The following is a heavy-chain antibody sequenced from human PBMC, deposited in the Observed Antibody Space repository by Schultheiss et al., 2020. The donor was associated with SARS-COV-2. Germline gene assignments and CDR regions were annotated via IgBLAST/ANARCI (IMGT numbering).Heavy chain of an antibody. CDR1: GFTFSSYG. CDR2: ISYDGSNK. J-gene: IGHJ6*02. Sequence: GGSLRLSCAASGFTFSSYGMHWVRQAPGKGLEWVAVISYDGSNKYYADSVKGRFTISRDNSKNTLYLQMNSLRAEDTAMYYCARQPIYYYGMDVWGQGTTVTVSS. V-gene: IGHV3-30*03. CDR3: ARQPIYYYGMDV.